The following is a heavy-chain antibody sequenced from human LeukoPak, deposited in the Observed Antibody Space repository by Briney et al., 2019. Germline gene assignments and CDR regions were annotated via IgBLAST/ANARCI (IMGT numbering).Heavy chain of an antibody. CDR3: TRLGYCTNGVCYFDY. V-gene: IGHV3-73*01. CDR1: GFTFSASA. J-gene: IGHJ4*02. CDR2: IRNKANGYET. D-gene: IGHD2-8*01. Sequence: QPGGSLRLSCAASGFTFSASAMHWVRQASGKGLEWVGRIRNKANGYETAYAASVKGRFIISRDDSKNTAYLQMNSLKTEDTAVYYCTRLGYCTNGVCYFDYWGQGIPVTVSS.